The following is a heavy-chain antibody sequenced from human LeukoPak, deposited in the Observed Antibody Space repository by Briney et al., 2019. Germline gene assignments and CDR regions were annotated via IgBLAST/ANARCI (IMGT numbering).Heavy chain of an antibody. CDR3: ARGYSSSWYVIGRYYYYYYMDV. Sequence: ASVKVSCKASGYTLTSYDINWVRQAAGQGLEWMGWMNPNSGNTGYAQKFHGRVTITRNTSINTAYMELSSLRSEDTAVYYCARGYSSSWYVIGRYYYYYYMDVWGKGTTVTVSS. CDR2: MNPNSGNT. D-gene: IGHD6-13*01. V-gene: IGHV1-8*03. CDR1: GYTLTSYD. J-gene: IGHJ6*03.